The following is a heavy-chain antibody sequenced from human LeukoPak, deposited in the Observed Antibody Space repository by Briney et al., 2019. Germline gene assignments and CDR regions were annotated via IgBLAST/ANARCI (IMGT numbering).Heavy chain of an antibody. Sequence: SETLSLTCTVSGGSISSGDYYWSWIRQPPGKGLEWIGYIYYSGSTYYNPSLKSRVTIAVDTSKNQFSLKLNSVTAADTAVYYCARTGGTIDYWGQGTLVTVSS. D-gene: IGHD2-8*02. CDR3: ARTGGTIDY. J-gene: IGHJ4*02. CDR2: IYYSGST. V-gene: IGHV4-30-4*01. CDR1: GGSISSGDYY.